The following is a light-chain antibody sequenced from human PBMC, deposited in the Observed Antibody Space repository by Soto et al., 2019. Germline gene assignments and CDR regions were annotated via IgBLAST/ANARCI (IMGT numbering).Light chain of an antibody. CDR3: GTWDSSLSAGV. Sequence: QSVLTQPPSVSGAPGQKATISCSGSSTNIGNNYVSWYQHLPGTAPKLLISDNTERPSGIPDRFSGSKSGTSATLGITGLQTGDEADYYCGTWDSSLSAGVFGGGTKLTVL. CDR2: DNT. CDR1: STNIGNNY. J-gene: IGLJ2*01. V-gene: IGLV1-51*01.